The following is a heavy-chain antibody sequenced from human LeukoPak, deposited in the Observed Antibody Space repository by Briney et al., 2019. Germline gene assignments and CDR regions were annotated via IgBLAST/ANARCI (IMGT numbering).Heavy chain of an antibody. CDR3: ARETGIAAAGTSDY. V-gene: IGHV1-18*01. CDR1: GYTFTSYG. Sequence: ASVKVSCKASGYTFTSYGISWVRQAPGQGLEWMGWISAYNGNTNYAQKLLGRVTMTTDTSTSTAYMELRSLRSDDTAVYYCARETGIAAAGTSDYWGQGTLVTVSS. D-gene: IGHD6-13*01. CDR2: ISAYNGNT. J-gene: IGHJ4*02.